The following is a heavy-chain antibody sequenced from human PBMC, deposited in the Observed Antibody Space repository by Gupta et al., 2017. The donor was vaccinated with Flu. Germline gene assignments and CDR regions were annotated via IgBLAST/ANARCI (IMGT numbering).Heavy chain of an antibody. J-gene: IGHJ4*02. Sequence: EVQLLESGRGLVQPGGSLRLSCTASGFTFPTYALLWVRQAPGKGLAWVSTTAGDTGATYSADSVRGRFTITRDASKNTLSLQMNSLRAEDTAVYYCAKFLSQDPPFGYSSGWNSASSFDYWGQGTLVTVSS. CDR1: GFTFPTYA. CDR2: TAGDTGAT. CDR3: AKFLSQDPPFGYSSGWNSASSFDY. D-gene: IGHD6-19*01. V-gene: IGHV3-23*01.